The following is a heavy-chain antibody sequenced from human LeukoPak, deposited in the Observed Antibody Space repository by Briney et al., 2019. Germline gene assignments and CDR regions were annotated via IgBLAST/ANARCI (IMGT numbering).Heavy chain of an antibody. J-gene: IGHJ6*03. Sequence: SETLSLTCAVYGGSFSGYYWSWIRQPPGKGLEWIGEINHSGSTNYNPSLKSRVTISVDTSKNQFSLKLSSVTAADTAVYYCARDGGGLTGTTFNYYYYMDVWGKGTTVTVSS. D-gene: IGHD1-7*01. V-gene: IGHV4-34*01. CDR3: ARDGGGLTGTTFNYYYYMDV. CDR1: GGSFSGYY. CDR2: INHSGST.